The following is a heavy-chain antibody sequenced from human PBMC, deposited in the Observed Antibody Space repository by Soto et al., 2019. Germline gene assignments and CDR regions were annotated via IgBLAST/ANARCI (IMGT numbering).Heavy chain of an antibody. J-gene: IGHJ4*02. CDR2: ITSDGTT. CDR1: GFTFVTYA. D-gene: IGHD2-21*02. V-gene: IGHV3-23*01. Sequence: PGGSLRLSCATSGFTFVTYAMTWVRQAPGKGLEWVSTITSDGTTYYGDSVKGRFTISRDTSKSTLYLHMDNLGVEDTAIYYCAKIQILGPTDTAQWGQGTLVTVSS. CDR3: AKIQILGPTDTAQ.